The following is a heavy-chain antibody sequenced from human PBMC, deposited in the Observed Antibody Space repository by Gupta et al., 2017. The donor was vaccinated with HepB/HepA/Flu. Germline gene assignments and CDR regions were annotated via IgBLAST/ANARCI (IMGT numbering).Heavy chain of an antibody. CDR3: NHLPSRHDAFDI. D-gene: IGHD1-14*01. V-gene: IGHV3-30*03. Sequence: QVQLVESGGGVVQPGRSLRLSCAASGFTFSSYGMHWVRQAPGKGLEWVAVISYDGSNKYYADSVKGRFTISRDNSKNTLYLQMNSLRAEDTAVYYCNHLPSRHDAFDIWGQGTMVTVSS. CDR1: GFTFSSYG. J-gene: IGHJ3*02. CDR2: ISYDGSNK.